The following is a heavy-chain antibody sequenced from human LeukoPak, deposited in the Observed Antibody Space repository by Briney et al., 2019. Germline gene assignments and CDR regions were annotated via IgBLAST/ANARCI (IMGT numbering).Heavy chain of an antibody. CDR3: AKVAVAHWYFDL. CDR1: GFTFSSYG. CDR2: ISYDGSNK. J-gene: IGHJ2*01. V-gene: IGHV3-30*18. D-gene: IGHD4-23*01. Sequence: GRSLRLSCAASGFTFSSYGMHWVRQAPGKGLEWVAVISYDGSNKYYADSVKGRFTISRDNSKNTLYLQMNSLSAEDTAVYYCAKVAVAHWYFDLWGRGTLVTVSS.